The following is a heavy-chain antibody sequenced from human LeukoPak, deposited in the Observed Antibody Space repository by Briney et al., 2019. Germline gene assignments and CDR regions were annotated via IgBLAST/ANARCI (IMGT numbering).Heavy chain of an antibody. J-gene: IGHJ4*02. CDR2: ITSGSVTM. Sequence: GRSLRLSCAASGFTFDDYAMNWVRQAPGKGLEWVSYITSGSVTMFYADSVKGRFTISRDNAENSMYLQMNNLRAEDTAVYYCATLSGYYDYWGQGTLVTVSS. D-gene: IGHD3-3*01. CDR1: GFTFDDYA. CDR3: ATLSGYYDY. V-gene: IGHV3-48*01.